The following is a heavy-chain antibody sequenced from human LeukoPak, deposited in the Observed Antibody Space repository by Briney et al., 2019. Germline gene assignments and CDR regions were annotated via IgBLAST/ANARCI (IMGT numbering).Heavy chain of an antibody. J-gene: IGHJ4*02. V-gene: IGHV3-23*01. CDR1: GFTFSSYA. D-gene: IGHD6-19*01. CDR2: ISGSGGST. Sequence: GGSLRLSCAASGFTFSSYAMSWVRQAPGKGLEWVSAISGSGGSTYYAGSVEGRFTISRDNSKNTLYLQMNSLRAEDTAVYYCAKGKSSGWYAATDYWGQGTLVTVSS. CDR3: AKGKSSGWYAATDY.